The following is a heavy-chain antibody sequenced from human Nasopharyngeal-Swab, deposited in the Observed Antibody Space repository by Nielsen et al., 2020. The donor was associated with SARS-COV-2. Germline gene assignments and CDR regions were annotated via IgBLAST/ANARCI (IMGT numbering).Heavy chain of an antibody. Sequence: SVKVSCKDSGGTFSSYAISWLRQAPVQGLEWMGGIIPIFGTANYAQKFQGRVTITADESTSTAYMELSSLRSEDTAVYYCARDGTTSQTSYYYYGMDVWGQGTTVTVSS. CDR1: GGTFSSYA. D-gene: IGHD4-17*01. CDR2: IIPIFGTA. CDR3: ARDGTTSQTSYYYYGMDV. J-gene: IGHJ6*02. V-gene: IGHV1-69*13.